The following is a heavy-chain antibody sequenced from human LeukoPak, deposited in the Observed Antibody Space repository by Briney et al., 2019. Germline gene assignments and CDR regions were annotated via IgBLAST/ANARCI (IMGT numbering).Heavy chain of an antibody. V-gene: IGHV1-69*04. CDR1: GGTFSSNA. J-gene: IGHJ4*02. Sequence: ASVKVSCKASGGTFSSNAISWVRQAPGQGLEWMGRIIPILGIANYAQKFQGRVTITADKFTSTAYMELSSLRSEDTAVYYCARGTCGDYDYFDYWGQGTLVTVSS. CDR3: ARGTCGDYDYFDY. CDR2: IIPILGIA. D-gene: IGHD4-17*01.